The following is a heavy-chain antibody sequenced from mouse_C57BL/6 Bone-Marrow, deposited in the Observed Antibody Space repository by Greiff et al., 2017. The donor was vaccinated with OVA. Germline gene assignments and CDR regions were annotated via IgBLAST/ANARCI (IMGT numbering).Heavy chain of an antibody. Sequence: EVKLVESGAELVRPGASVKLSCTASGFNIKDDYMHWVKQRPEQGLEWIGWIDPENGDTEYASKFQGKATITADTSSNTAYLQLSSLTSEDTAVYYCTTGSNYPYYFDYWGQGTTLTVSS. CDR2: IDPENGDT. J-gene: IGHJ2*01. CDR1: GFNIKDDY. V-gene: IGHV14-4*01. D-gene: IGHD2-5*01. CDR3: TTGSNYPYYFDY.